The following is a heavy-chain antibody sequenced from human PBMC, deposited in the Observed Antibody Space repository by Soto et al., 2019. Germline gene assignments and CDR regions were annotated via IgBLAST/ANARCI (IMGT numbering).Heavy chain of an antibody. CDR3: AKLRGDHTVSDY. V-gene: IGHV3-7*03. CDR2: IKQDGSVK. Sequence: GGSLRLSCAPSGFTCSNYWMSWVRQAPGQGLEWVASIKQDGSVKHYVDSVKGRFTISRDNAEKSLHLQMNSLRAEDTAVYYCAKLRGDHTVSDYSGQGARVTLST. J-gene: IGHJ4*02. D-gene: IGHD1-7*01. CDR1: GFTCSNYW.